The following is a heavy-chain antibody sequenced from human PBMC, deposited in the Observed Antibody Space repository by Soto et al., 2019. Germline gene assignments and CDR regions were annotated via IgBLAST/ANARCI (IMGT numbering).Heavy chain of an antibody. CDR3: ARMSCSGGSCYSPDAFDI. Sequence: QVQLQQWGAGLLKPSETLSLTCAVYGGSFRGYYWSWIRQPPGKGLEWIGEINHSGSTNYNPSLRSRVSISVDTAKNQYSLKLSSVAAADTAVYYCARMSCSGGSCYSPDAFDIWGQGTMVTVSS. CDR1: GGSFRGYY. D-gene: IGHD2-15*01. CDR2: INHSGST. V-gene: IGHV4-34*01. J-gene: IGHJ3*02.